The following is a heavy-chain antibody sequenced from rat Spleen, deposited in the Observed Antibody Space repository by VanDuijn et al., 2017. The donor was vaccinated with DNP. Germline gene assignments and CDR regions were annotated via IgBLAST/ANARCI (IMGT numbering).Heavy chain of an antibody. CDR3: ARYPPGGGYFDY. CDR2: ISYSGST. J-gene: IGHJ2*01. V-gene: IGHV3-1*01. D-gene: IGHD1-4*01. Sequence: EVQLQESGPGLVKPSQSVSLTCSVTGHSITSNYWGWIRKFPGNKMEWIGHISYSGSTSYNPSLKSRISITRDTSKNQFFLQLNSVTTEDTATYYCARYPPGGGYFDYWGQGVMVTVSS. CDR1: GHSITSNY.